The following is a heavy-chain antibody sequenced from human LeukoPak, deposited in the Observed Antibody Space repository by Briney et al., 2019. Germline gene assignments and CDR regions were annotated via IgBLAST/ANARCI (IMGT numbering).Heavy chain of an antibody. D-gene: IGHD2-2*01. CDR2: MNPNSGNT. V-gene: IGHV1-8*03. Sequence: ASVKVSCKASGYTFTSYDINWVRQATGQGLEWMGWMNPNSGNTGYAQKFQGRVTITRNTSISTAYMELSSLRSEDTAVYYCARIGYCSSTSCYSAVDAFDIWGQGTMVTVSS. CDR1: GYTFTSYD. CDR3: ARIGYCSSTSCYSAVDAFDI. J-gene: IGHJ3*02.